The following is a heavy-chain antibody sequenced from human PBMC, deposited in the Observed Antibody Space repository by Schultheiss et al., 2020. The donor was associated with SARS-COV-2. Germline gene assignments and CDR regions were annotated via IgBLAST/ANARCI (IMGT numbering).Heavy chain of an antibody. Sequence: GGSLRLSCAASGFTFSRSVMSWVRQAPGKGLEWVSYISSSSSYTNYADSVKGRFTISRDNSKNTLYLQMNSLRAEDTAVYYCAKMAYSSSWDDYYYGMDVWGQGTTVTVSS. CDR3: AKMAYSSSWDDYYYGMDV. CDR2: ISSSSSYT. V-gene: IGHV3-11*06. CDR1: GFTFSRSV. J-gene: IGHJ6*02. D-gene: IGHD6-13*01.